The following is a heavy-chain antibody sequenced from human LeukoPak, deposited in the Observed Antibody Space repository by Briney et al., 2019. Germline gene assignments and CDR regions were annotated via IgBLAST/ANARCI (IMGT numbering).Heavy chain of an antibody. Sequence: SETLSLTCTVSGGSITNYYWSWIRQPAGKGLEGIGRIYSSGSTNYNPSLKSRVTMSVDMSKSQFSLELNSVTAADTAIYYCAREYGDFDYWGQGTLVTVSS. CDR2: IYSSGST. V-gene: IGHV4-4*07. D-gene: IGHD4-17*01. CDR3: AREYGDFDY. J-gene: IGHJ4*02. CDR1: GGSITNYY.